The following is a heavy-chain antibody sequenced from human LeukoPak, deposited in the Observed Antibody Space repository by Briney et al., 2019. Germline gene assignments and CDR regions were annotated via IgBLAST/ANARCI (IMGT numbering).Heavy chain of an antibody. CDR3: ARQIAVRNYFDY. CDR1: GYTFTSYD. Sequence: GASVKVSCKASGYTFTSYDINWVRQAPGQGLEWMGWISAYNGNTNYAQKFQGRVTMTTDTSTSTAYMELRSLRSDDAAVYYCARQIAVRNYFDYWGQGTLVTVSS. J-gene: IGHJ4*02. D-gene: IGHD6-19*01. CDR2: ISAYNGNT. V-gene: IGHV1-18*01.